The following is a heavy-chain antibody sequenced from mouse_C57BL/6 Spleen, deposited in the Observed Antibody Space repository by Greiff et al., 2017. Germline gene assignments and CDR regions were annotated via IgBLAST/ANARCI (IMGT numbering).Heavy chain of an antibody. Sequence: QVQLQQPGAELVRPGSSVKLSCKASGYTFTSYWMHWVKQRPIQGLEWIGNIDPSDSETHYNQKFKDKATLTVDKSSSTAYMQLSSLTSEDSAVYYCARPGYYVSMDYWGQGTSVTVSS. CDR1: GYTFTSYW. D-gene: IGHD2-3*01. V-gene: IGHV1-52*01. CDR2: IDPSDSET. CDR3: ARPGYYVSMDY. J-gene: IGHJ4*01.